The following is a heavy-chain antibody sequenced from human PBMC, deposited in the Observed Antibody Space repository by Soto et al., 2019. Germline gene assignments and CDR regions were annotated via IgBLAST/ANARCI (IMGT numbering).Heavy chain of an antibody. V-gene: IGHV4-4*02. J-gene: IGHJ6*02. Sequence: LSLTCTVSGGSISSSNWWSWVRQPPGKGLEWIGEIYHSGSTNYNPSLKSRVTISVDKSKNQFSLKLSSVTAADTAVYYCARKLVVPAAMPGASYYYYGMDVWGQGTTVTVSS. CDR1: GGSISSSNW. D-gene: IGHD2-2*01. CDR2: IYHSGST. CDR3: ARKLVVPAAMPGASYYYYGMDV.